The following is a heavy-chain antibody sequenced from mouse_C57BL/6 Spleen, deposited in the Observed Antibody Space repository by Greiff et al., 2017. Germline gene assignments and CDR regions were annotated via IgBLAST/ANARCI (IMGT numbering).Heavy chain of an antibody. CDR1: GFTFSSYT. CDR3: ARVYYDYDLFDY. CDR2: ISGGGGNT. J-gene: IGHJ2*01. Sequence: EVMLVVSGGGLVKPGGSLKLSCAASGFTFSSYTMSWVRQTPEKRLEWVATISGGGGNTYYPDSVKGRFTISRDNAKNTLYLQMSSLRSEDTALYYCARVYYDYDLFDYWGQGTTLTVSS. D-gene: IGHD2-4*01. V-gene: IGHV5-9*01.